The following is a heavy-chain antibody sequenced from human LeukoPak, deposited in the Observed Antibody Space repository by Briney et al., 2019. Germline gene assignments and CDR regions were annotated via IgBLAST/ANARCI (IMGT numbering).Heavy chain of an antibody. J-gene: IGHJ3*02. D-gene: IGHD4-23*01. V-gene: IGHV3-48*01. CDR3: ARGLSADYGGTGAAFDI. Sequence: GGSLRLSCAASGFTFSSYSMNWVRQAPGKGREWVSYISTSSSTIHYTDSVKGRFTISRDNSKNTLYLQMNSLRAEDTAVYYCARGLSADYGGTGAAFDIWGQGTMVTVSS. CDR2: ISTSSSTI. CDR1: GFTFSSYS.